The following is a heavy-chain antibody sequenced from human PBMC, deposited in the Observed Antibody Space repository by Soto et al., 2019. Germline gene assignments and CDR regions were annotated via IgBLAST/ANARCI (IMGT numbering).Heavy chain of an antibody. CDR1: GFTFSDYN. D-gene: IGHD3-9*01. J-gene: IGHJ4*02. CDR2: IWFNGGAK. Sequence: QVQLVESGGGVVQPGRSLRLSCAASGFTFSDYNMHWVRQAPGKGLQWVAVIWFNGGAKYYADSVKGRFTISRDNSKSSLYLEMKRLRDEDTAVYYCARDPRMYYDTRAYFDYWGQGTLVTVSS. CDR3: ARDPRMYYDTRAYFDY. V-gene: IGHV3-33*01.